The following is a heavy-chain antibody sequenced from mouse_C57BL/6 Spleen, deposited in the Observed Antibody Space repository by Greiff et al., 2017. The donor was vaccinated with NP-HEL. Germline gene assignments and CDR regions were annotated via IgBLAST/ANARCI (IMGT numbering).Heavy chain of an antibody. CDR1: GYTFTDYE. CDR3: TRWFRTRYFDV. D-gene: IGHD2-2*01. Sequence: QVQLQQSGAELVRPGASVTLSCKASGYTFTDYEMHWVKQTPVHGLEWIGAIDPETGGTAYNQKFKGKAILTADKSSSTAYMELLSLTSEDSAVYYCTRWFRTRYFDVWGTGTTVTVSS. J-gene: IGHJ1*03. CDR2: IDPETGGT. V-gene: IGHV1-15*01.